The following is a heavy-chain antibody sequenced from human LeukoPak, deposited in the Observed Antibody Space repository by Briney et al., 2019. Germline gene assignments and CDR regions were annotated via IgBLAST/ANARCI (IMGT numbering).Heavy chain of an antibody. CDR1: GGSISSYY. V-gene: IGHV4-4*07. D-gene: IGHD3-3*01. CDR3: ARGAEYYAIWRGYAGYSDY. Sequence: SETLSLTCTISGGSISSYYWSWIRQPAGKGLEWIGRIYISGSTNYNPSLRSRITISLDRSKQKFSLKLTSVTAADTAVYFCARGAEYYAIWRGYAGYSDYWGQGTLVTVSS. CDR2: IYISGST. J-gene: IGHJ4*02.